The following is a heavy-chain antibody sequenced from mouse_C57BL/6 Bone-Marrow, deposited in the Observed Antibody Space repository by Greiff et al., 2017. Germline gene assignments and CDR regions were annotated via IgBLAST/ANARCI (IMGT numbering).Heavy chain of an antibody. Sequence: QVQLQQPGAELVRPGTSVKLSCKASGYTFTSYWMHWVKQRPGQGLEWIGVIDPSDSYTNYNQKFKGKATFTVDTSSSTAYMQLSSLTSEDSAVYDCARWWLLPSKAMDYWGQGTSVTVSS. CDR2: IDPSDSYT. CDR3: ARWWLLPSKAMDY. J-gene: IGHJ4*01. CDR1: GYTFTSYW. D-gene: IGHD2-3*01. V-gene: IGHV1-59*01.